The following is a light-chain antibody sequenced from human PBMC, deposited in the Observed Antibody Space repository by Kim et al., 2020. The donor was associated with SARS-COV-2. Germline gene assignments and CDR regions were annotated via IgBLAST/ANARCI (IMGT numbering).Light chain of an antibody. V-gene: IGKV3-20*01. CDR2: GAS. CDR3: QQYGGFPYT. J-gene: IGKJ2*01. CDR1: QSVTNNY. Sequence: EIVLTQSPGTLSLSPGERATLSCRASQSVTNNYLAWYQQRPGQAPRLLMYGASSRASGIPDRFSGSGSETDFTLTISRLEPEDFAVYYCQQYGGFPYTFGQGTKLEI.